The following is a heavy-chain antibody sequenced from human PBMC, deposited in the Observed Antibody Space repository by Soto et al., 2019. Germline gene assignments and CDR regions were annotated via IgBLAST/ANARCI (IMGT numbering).Heavy chain of an antibody. CDR1: GYTFTVYY. CDR2: INPKSGGT. V-gene: IGHV1-2*02. CDR3: ARDLAKGGGSAGFDY. Sequence: QVQLVQSGAEVKKPGASVNVSCKASGYTFTVYYMHWVRQAPGQGPEWMGWINPKSGGTMYPQKFQGRVTMTGDTSISTAYMALTRLRSDATAVYYCARDLAKGGGSAGFDYWGQGTLVTVSS. J-gene: IGHJ4*02. D-gene: IGHD1-26*01.